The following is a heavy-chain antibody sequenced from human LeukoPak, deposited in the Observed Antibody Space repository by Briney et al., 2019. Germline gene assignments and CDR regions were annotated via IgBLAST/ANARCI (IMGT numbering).Heavy chain of an antibody. CDR3: ARARGRMVRGVIAAYYFDY. J-gene: IGHJ4*02. CDR2: IYYSGST. CDR1: GGSISSYH. V-gene: IGHV4-59*01. D-gene: IGHD3-10*01. Sequence: SETLSLTCTVSGGSISSYHWSWIRQPPGKGLEWIGYIYYSGSTNYNPSLKSRVTISVDTSKNQFSLKLSSVTAADTAVYYCARARGRMVRGVIAAYYFDYWGQGTLVTVSS.